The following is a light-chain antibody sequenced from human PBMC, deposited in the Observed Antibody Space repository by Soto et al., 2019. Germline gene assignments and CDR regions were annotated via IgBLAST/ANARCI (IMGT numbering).Light chain of an antibody. CDR2: EVT. CDR1: RSDVGGYDF. Sequence: QSVLTQPASVSGSPGQSITISCTGTRSDVGGYDFVSWYQQHPGKAPRVVLYEVTNRPSGVSDRFSGSKSGNTASLTISGLQAEDEADYYCCSYVSSKTYVLGTGTKV. V-gene: IGLV2-14*01. CDR3: CSYVSSKTYV. J-gene: IGLJ1*01.